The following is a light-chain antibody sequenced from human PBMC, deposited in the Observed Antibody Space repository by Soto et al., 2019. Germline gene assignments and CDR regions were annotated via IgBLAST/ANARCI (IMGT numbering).Light chain of an antibody. Sequence: SYELTQPPSVSVSPGQTASITCFGDKLADKYASWYQVKPGQSPVLVIYQDTKRPSGIPERFSGSTSGTTATLTISGTQGMDEADYFCKVWDKSAVIFGGGTKLTVL. CDR2: QDT. V-gene: IGLV3-1*01. CDR3: KVWDKSAVI. J-gene: IGLJ2*01. CDR1: KLADKY.